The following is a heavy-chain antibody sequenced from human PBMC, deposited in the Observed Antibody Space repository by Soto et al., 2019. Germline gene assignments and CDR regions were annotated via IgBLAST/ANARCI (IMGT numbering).Heavy chain of an antibody. CDR2: INHSGST. CDR1: GGSFSGYY. J-gene: IGHJ4*02. V-gene: IGHV4-34*01. D-gene: IGHD6-19*01. Sequence: SETLSLTCAVYGGSFSGYYWSWIRQPPGKGLEWIGEINHSGSTNYNPSLKSRVTISVDTSKNQFSLKLSSVTAADTAVYYCARGNSYIFYRIAVAGVFDYWGQGTLVTVSS. CDR3: ARGNSYIFYRIAVAGVFDY.